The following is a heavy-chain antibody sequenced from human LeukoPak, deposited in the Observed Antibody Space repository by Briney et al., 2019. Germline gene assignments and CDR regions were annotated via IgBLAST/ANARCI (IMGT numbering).Heavy chain of an antibody. J-gene: IGHJ3*02. CDR1: GYSFTSYW. V-gene: IGHV5-51*01. D-gene: IGHD3-22*01. Sequence: GESLKISCKGSGYSFTSYWIGWVRQMPGKGLEWMGIIYPGDSDTRYSPSFQGQVTISADKSISTAYLQWSSLKASDTAMYYCARHTPEGDYYYDSSGHTPRKAFDIWGQGTMVTVSS. CDR2: IYPGDSDT. CDR3: ARHTPEGDYYYDSSGHTPRKAFDI.